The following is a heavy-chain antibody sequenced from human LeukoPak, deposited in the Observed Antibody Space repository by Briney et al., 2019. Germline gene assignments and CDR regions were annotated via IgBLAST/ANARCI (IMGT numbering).Heavy chain of an antibody. CDR2: ISSSGSTI. CDR1: GFTFTKYA. CDR3: AELGITMIGGV. D-gene: IGHD3-10*02. J-gene: IGHJ6*04. V-gene: IGHV3-48*03. Sequence: GGSLRLSCAASGFTFTKYAMSWVRQAPGKGLEWVSYISSSGSTIYYADSVKGRFTISRDNAKNSLYLQMNSLRAEDTAVYYCAELGITMIGGVWGKGTTVTISS.